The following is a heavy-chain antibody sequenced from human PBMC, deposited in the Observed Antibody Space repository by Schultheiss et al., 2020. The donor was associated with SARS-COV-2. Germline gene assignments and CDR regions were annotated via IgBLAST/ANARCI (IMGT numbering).Heavy chain of an antibody. J-gene: IGHJ4*02. Sequence: GGSLRLSCAASGFTFSSYAMHWVRQAPGKGLEWVAVISYDGSNKYYADSVKGRFTISRDNSKNTLYLQMNSLRAEDTAVYYCAKRRHSGSYLYYFDYWGQGTLVTVSS. V-gene: IGHV3-30*07. D-gene: IGHD1-26*01. CDR1: GFTFSSYA. CDR2: ISYDGSNK. CDR3: AKRRHSGSYLYYFDY.